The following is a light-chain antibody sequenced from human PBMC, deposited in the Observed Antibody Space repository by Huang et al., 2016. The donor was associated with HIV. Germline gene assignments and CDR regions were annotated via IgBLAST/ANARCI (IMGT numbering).Light chain of an antibody. J-gene: IGKJ2*01. V-gene: IGKV1-33*01. CDR1: QDITNY. CDR3: QQYDNLPYT. Sequence: DIQMTQSPSSLSASVGDRVTIACQASQDITNYLSWYQQKPGKAPKLLIYEASNLETGVPSRFSGGGSGTDFTFTIRSLQPEDIATYYCQQYDNLPYTFGQGTKLEIK. CDR2: EAS.